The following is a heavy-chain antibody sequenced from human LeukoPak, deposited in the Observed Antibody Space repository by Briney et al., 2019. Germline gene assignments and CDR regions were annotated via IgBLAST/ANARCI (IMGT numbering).Heavy chain of an antibody. CDR1: GYSLTNYG. Sequence: ASVKVSCKASGYSLTNYGITWVRQAPGQGLEWMGWISPYNGNTNYAQKLQGRVTMTRNTSISTAYMELSSLRSEDTAVYYCARPSGGKYCSSTSCYTPPYYFDYWGQGTLVTVSS. D-gene: IGHD2-2*02. J-gene: IGHJ4*02. V-gene: IGHV1-18*01. CDR2: ISPYNGNT. CDR3: ARPSGGKYCSSTSCYTPPYYFDY.